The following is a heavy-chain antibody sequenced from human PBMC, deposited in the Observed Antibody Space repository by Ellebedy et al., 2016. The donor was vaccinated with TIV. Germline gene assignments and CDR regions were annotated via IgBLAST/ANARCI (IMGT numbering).Heavy chain of an antibody. J-gene: IGHJ4*02. CDR2: INSDGSST. D-gene: IGHD5-18*01. V-gene: IGHV3-74*01. CDR3: ARAGGGAYSYGYVLY. CDR1: GFTFSSYG. Sequence: GGSLRLSCAASGFTFSSYGMHWVRQAPGKGLVWVSRINSDGSSTSYADSVKGRFTISRDNAKNSLYLQMNSLRAEDTAVYYCARAGGGAYSYGYVLYWGQGTLVTVSS.